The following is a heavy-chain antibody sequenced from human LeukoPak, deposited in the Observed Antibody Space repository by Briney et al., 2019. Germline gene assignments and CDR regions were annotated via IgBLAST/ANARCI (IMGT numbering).Heavy chain of an antibody. J-gene: IGHJ4*02. Sequence: ASVKVSCKASGYTFTSYGISWVRQAPGQGLEWMGWIGAYNGNTNYAQKLQGRVTMTTDTSTSTAYMELRSLRSDDTAVYYCARDWHDYGDYYYFDYWGQGTLVTVSS. CDR3: ARDWHDYGDYYYFDY. CDR1: GYTFTSYG. CDR2: IGAYNGNT. V-gene: IGHV1-18*01. D-gene: IGHD4-17*01.